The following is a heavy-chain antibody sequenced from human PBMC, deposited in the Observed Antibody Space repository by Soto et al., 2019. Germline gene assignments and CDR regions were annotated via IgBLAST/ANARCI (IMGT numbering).Heavy chain of an antibody. CDR2: IGGTDGDSDGVP. V-gene: IGHV3-23*01. Sequence: VQLLESGGDLVQPGGSLRLSCVASGFILNNYAMSWVRQAPGKGLEWVSNIGGTDGDSDGVPWYEDSVKGRFTISGDSSTNTLFLHMDNLRAEDSALYYCVKRGRNWGAFDFWGQGTTVVVSS. D-gene: IGHD7-27*01. J-gene: IGHJ3*01. CDR1: GFILNNYA. CDR3: VKRGRNWGAFDF.